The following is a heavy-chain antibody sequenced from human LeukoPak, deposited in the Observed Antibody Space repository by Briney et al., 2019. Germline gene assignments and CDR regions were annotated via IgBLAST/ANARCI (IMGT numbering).Heavy chain of an antibody. CDR2: VYYSGST. J-gene: IGHJ5*02. V-gene: IGHV4-39*01. D-gene: IGHD6-19*01. CDR1: GGSISSSGGYY. CDR3: SRQYSSGWPGFDP. Sequence: PSETLSLTCTVSGGSISSSGGYYWGWIRQSPGKGLEWIGSVYYSGSTHYNPSLKSRVTISADTSNNQFSLTLRSVPAADAAVYYFSRQYSSGWPGFDPWGQGTLVTVSS.